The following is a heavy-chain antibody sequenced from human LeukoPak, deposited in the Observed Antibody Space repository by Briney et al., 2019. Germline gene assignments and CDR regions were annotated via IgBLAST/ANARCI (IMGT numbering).Heavy chain of an antibody. CDR2: IIPMLGIA. V-gene: IGHV1-69*02. CDR3: ARANVVPAGDFDY. Sequence: SVKVSCKASGGTFSSYTISWVRQAPGQGLEWMGRIIPMLGIANYAQKFQGRGTITADKSTSTAYMELSSLRSEDTAVYYCARANVVPAGDFDYWGQGTLVTVSS. J-gene: IGHJ4*02. D-gene: IGHD2-2*01. CDR1: GGTFSSYT.